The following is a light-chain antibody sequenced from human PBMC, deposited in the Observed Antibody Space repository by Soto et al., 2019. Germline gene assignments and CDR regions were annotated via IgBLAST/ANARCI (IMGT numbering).Light chain of an antibody. J-gene: IGKJ4*01. Sequence: DIQMTQSPSSLSASVGDRVTITCQATHDISNFLNWYQQKPGKAPKLVIYDESNLETGVPSRFSGSGSGTDFTFTISSLQTEDIATYYCQHYDNLHVTFGGGTKVEIK. CDR1: HDISNF. V-gene: IGKV1-33*01. CDR3: QHYDNLHVT. CDR2: DES.